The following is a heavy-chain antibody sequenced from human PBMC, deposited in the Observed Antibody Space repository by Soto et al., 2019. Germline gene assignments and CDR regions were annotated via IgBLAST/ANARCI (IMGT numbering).Heavy chain of an antibody. CDR2: TYYRSKWYN. CDR1: GDSVSSNSAA. CDR3: ARDRLAVAGLYNWFDP. V-gene: IGHV6-1*01. D-gene: IGHD6-19*01. J-gene: IGHJ5*02. Sequence: SQTLSLTCAISGDSVSSNSAAWNWIRQSPSRGLEWLGRTYYRSKWYNDYAVSVKSRITINPDTSKNQFSLQLNSVTPEDTAVYCCARDRLAVAGLYNWFDPWGQGTLVTVSS.